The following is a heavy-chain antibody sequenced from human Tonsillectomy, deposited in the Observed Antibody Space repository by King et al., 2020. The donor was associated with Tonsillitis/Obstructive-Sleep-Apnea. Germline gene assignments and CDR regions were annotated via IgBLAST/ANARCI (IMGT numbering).Heavy chain of an antibody. CDR2: INWNGGST. CDR3: ARGGDSSGYHPDY. D-gene: IGHD3-22*01. V-gene: IGHV3-20*04. J-gene: IGHJ4*02. CDR1: GFTLDDYG. Sequence: DVQLVESGGGVVRPGGSLRLSCAASGFTLDDYGMSWVRQAPGKGLEWGPGINWNGGSTGYADSVKGRFTISRDNAKNSLYLQMNSRRAEDTALYYCARGGDSSGYHPDYWGQGTLVTVSS.